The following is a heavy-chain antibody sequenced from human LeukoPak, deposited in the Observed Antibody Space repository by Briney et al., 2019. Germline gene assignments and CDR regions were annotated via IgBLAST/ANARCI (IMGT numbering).Heavy chain of an antibody. D-gene: IGHD3-22*01. CDR1: GASISNRTW. J-gene: IGHJ5*02. CDR2: ISHSGRT. Sequence: SGTLSLTCAVSGASISNRTWWSWVRQSSGRGLEWIGEISHSGRTNYNPSLESRLTISVDTSKNQFSLKLSSVTAADTAVYYCARVLPPNAYYYDSSGPGVGWFDPWGQGTLVTVSS. V-gene: IGHV4-4*02. CDR3: ARVLPPNAYYYDSSGPGVGWFDP.